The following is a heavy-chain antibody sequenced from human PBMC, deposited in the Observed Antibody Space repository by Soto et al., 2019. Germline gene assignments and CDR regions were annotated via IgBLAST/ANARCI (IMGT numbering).Heavy chain of an antibody. CDR1: GFTFSSYG. CDR3: ARVGLWFGEFIDY. Sequence: QVQLVESGGGVVQPGRSLRLSCAASGFTFSSYGMHWVRQAPGKGLEWVAVIWYDGSNKYYADSVKGRFTISRDNSKNTLYLQMNSLRAEDTAVYYCARVGLWFGEFIDYWGQGTLVTVSS. D-gene: IGHD3-10*01. CDR2: IWYDGSNK. V-gene: IGHV3-33*01. J-gene: IGHJ4*02.